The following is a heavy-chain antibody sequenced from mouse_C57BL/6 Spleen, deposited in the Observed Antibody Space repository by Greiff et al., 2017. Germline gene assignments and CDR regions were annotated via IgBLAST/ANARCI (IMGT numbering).Heavy chain of an antibody. Sequence: EVMLVESGGGLVQPGGSMKLSCAASGFTFSDAWMDWVRPSPETGLELVAEIRNKANNHATYYAESGKGRFTISRDDSKSRVYLQMNSLRAEDTGIYYCTGSSPYYAMDYWGQGTSVTVSS. J-gene: IGHJ4*01. CDR1: GFTFSDAW. D-gene: IGHD1-1*01. V-gene: IGHV6-6*01. CDR3: TGSSPYYAMDY. CDR2: IRNKANNHAT.